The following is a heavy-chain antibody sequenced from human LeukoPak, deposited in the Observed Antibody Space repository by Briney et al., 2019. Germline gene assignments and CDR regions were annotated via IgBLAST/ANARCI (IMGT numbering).Heavy chain of an antibody. CDR3: ARANVDIVATIYVPPRKYFDY. Sequence: ASVKVSCKASGYTFTGYYMHWVRQAPGQGLEWMGWINPNSGGTNYAQKFQGRVTMTRDTSISTAYMELSRLRSDDTAVYYCARANVDIVATIYVPPRKYFDYWGQGTLVTVSS. V-gene: IGHV1-2*02. J-gene: IGHJ4*02. D-gene: IGHD5-12*01. CDR2: INPNSGGT. CDR1: GYTFTGYY.